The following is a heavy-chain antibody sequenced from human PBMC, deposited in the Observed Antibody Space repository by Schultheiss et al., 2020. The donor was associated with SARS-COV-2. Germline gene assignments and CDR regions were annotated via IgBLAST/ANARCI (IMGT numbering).Heavy chain of an antibody. CDR2: IWYDGSNK. J-gene: IGHJ4*02. V-gene: IGHV3-33*01. CDR1: GFTFSSYG. D-gene: IGHD6-19*01. CDR3: ARGDGLGDIAVAATSFDY. Sequence: GESLKISCAASGFTFSSYGMHWVRQAPGKGLEWVAVIWYDGSNKNYEDSVKGRFTISRDNSKNTLYLQMDSLRDEDTAVYYCARGDGLGDIAVAATSFDYWGQGTLVTVSS.